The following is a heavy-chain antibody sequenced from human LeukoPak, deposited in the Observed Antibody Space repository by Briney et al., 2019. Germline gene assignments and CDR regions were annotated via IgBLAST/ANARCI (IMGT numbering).Heavy chain of an antibody. CDR2: ISHRGGST. D-gene: IGHD6-19*01. CDR1: GFTLSSYA. Sequence: GGSLRLSCVASGFTLSSYAMSWVRQAPGKGLEWVSAISHRGGSTHYADSVKGRFTISRDDSKNTLYLQMSSRRAEDTAVYYCARIPVAKTFDYWGQGTLVTVSS. V-gene: IGHV3-23*01. J-gene: IGHJ4*02. CDR3: ARIPVAKTFDY.